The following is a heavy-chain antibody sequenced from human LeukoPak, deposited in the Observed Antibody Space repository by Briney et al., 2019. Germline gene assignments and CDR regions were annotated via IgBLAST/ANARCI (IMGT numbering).Heavy chain of an antibody. Sequence: ASVKVSCKASGYTFTKYYIHWVRQAPGQGLEWMGIINPSGGRTSYAQKFRDRVTMTRDTSTSTVYMELSSLRSEDTAVYYCARDLVGYSYGHFDYWGQGTLVTVSS. CDR3: ARDLVGYSYGHFDY. D-gene: IGHD5-18*01. J-gene: IGHJ4*02. V-gene: IGHV1-46*01. CDR2: INPSGGRT. CDR1: GYTFTKYY.